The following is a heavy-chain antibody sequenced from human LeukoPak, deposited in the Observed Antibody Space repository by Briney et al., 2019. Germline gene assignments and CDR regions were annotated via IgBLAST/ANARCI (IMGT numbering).Heavy chain of an antibody. J-gene: IGHJ4*02. CDR2: VSGSVGRT. CDR1: GFTFSNFA. CDR3: AKTSSGWYNFDS. V-gene: IGHV3-23*01. Sequence: GGSLRLSCAVSGFTFSNFAMSWVRQAPGKGLEWVSTVSGSVGRTDFADSVKGRFTISRDNSKNTLYLQMSSLRADGTAVYYCAKTSSGWYNFDSWGQGPLVTVSS. D-gene: IGHD6-19*01.